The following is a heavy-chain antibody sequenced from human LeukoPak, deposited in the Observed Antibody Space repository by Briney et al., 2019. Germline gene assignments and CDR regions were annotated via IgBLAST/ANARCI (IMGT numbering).Heavy chain of an antibody. V-gene: IGHV3-23*01. CDR1: GFTFSSYA. Sequence: GGSLRLSCAASGFTFSSYAMSWVRQAPGKGLEWVSAISGSDSSTYYADSVKGRFTISRGNSKNTLYLQMNSLRAEDTAVYYCAKDQSYGDYHRWVFDYWGQGTLVTVSS. J-gene: IGHJ4*02. D-gene: IGHD4-17*01. CDR3: AKDQSYGDYHRWVFDY. CDR2: ISGSDSST.